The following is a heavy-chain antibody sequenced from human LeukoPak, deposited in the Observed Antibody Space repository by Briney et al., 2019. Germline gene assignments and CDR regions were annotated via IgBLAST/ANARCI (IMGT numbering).Heavy chain of an antibody. V-gene: IGHV3-33*08. D-gene: IGHD6-19*01. CDR2: IWYDGSNK. CDR1: GFTFSSYG. CDR3: ARDLRSGWYRGVYDAFDI. Sequence: GGSLRLSCAASGFTFSSYGMHWVRQAPGKGLEWVAVIWYDGSNKYYADSVKGRFTISRDNSKNTLYLQMNSLRAEDTAVYYCARDLRSGWYRGVYDAFDIWGQGTMVTVSS. J-gene: IGHJ3*02.